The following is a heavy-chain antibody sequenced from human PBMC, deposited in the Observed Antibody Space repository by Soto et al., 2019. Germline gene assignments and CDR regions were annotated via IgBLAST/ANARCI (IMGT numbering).Heavy chain of an antibody. J-gene: IGHJ6*02. CDR1: EFTFNTYW. Sequence: EVQLVESGGGLVQPGGSLRLSCLASEFTFNTYWMNWVRQAPGRGLEWVANIKDDGSEKNYVDSVKGRFTSRDNAKNSLYLQMNSLRGEDTAVYFCARDWGTPGRGSAVGYYYHYGMDVWGQGTTVTVSS. CDR2: IKDDGSEK. D-gene: IGHD6-19*01. V-gene: IGHV3-7*05. CDR3: ARDWGTPGRGSAVGYYYHYGMDV.